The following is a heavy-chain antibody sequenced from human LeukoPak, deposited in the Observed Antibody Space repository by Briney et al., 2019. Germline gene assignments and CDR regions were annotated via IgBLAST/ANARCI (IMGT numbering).Heavy chain of an antibody. CDR2: LYSGSDT. CDR3: ARVGDHFHWYLDL. J-gene: IGHJ2*01. D-gene: IGHD3-10*01. V-gene: IGHV3-53*01. Sequence: GGSLRLSCAASGFTVSTKYMNWVRQAPGKGLEWVSILYSGSDTYYADSVKGRFTISRDSSKNILSLQMNNLRAEDTAVYYCARVGDHFHWYLDLWDRGTLVTVSS. CDR1: GFTVSTKY.